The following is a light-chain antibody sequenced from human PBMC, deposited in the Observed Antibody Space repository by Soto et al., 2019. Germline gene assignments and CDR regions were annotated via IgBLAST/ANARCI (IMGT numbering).Light chain of an antibody. CDR2: VCTVGIGG. Sequence: QLVLTQPPSASASLGASVTITCTLSSGYSNYKVDWYQQRPGKGPRFAMLVCTVGIGGAKGDGIPDRFSVLGSGLNRYLTIKNIQDQDESDSHCGSDHDTGSNIVVFGGGTKLTVL. V-gene: IGLV9-49*01. CDR3: GSDHDTGSNIVV. CDR1: SGYSNYK. J-gene: IGLJ2*01.